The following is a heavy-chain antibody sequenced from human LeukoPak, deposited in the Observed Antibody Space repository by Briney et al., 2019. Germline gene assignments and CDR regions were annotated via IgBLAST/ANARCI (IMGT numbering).Heavy chain of an antibody. J-gene: IGHJ6*03. CDR2: ISAYNGNT. CDR1: GYTFTSYG. CDR3: ARGEYYDFWSGYYRGYYYYYMDV. V-gene: IGHV1-18*01. Sequence: ASVKVSCKASGYTFTSYGISWVRQAPGQGLEWMGWISAYNGNTNYAQKLQGRVTMTTDTSTSTAYMELRSLRSDDTAVYYCARGEYYDFWSGYYRGYYYYYMDVWGKGTTVTVSS. D-gene: IGHD3-3*01.